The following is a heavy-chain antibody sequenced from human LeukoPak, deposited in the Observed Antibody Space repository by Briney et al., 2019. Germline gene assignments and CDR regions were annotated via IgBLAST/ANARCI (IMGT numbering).Heavy chain of an antibody. CDR3: ARESGYYDSSGYSS. J-gene: IGHJ5*02. Sequence: SQTLSLTCTVSGGSISSGGYYWSWIRQHPGKGLEWIGYIYYSGGTYYNPSLKSRVTISVDTSKNQFSLKLSSVTAADTAVYYCARESGYYDSSGYSSWGQGTLVTVSS. CDR2: IYYSGGT. V-gene: IGHV4-31*03. CDR1: GGSISSGGYY. D-gene: IGHD3-22*01.